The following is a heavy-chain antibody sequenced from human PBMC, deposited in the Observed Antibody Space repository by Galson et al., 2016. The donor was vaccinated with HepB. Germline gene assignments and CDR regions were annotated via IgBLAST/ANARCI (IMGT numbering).Heavy chain of an antibody. CDR3: AREDWNPRYSFNGMDV. CDR2: IISYNGNT. J-gene: IGHJ6*02. Sequence: SLKVSCQASGYTFTTYGISWLRQAPGQGLKWMGWIISYNGNTHYAQKFQYRVTVTRDTSTGTAYMELWSLTSADTDVYYCAREDWNPRYSFNGMDVWGQGTTVTVSS. V-gene: IGHV1-18*01. CDR1: GYTFTTYG. D-gene: IGHD1-1*01.